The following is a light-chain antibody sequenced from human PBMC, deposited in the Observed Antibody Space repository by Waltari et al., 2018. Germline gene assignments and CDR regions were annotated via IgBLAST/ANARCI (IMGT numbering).Light chain of an antibody. CDR3: SSYTGRSTLLYV. Sequence: QSALTQPASVSGSPGQSITISCTGTRSDVGRSNYVAWYQQYPGKAPKPMISEVSNRPSWISNRFAGSKSGNTASLTISGLQAEDEAYYYCSSYTGRSTLLYVFGTGTKVTVL. CDR2: EVS. V-gene: IGLV2-14*01. J-gene: IGLJ1*01. CDR1: RSDVGRSNY.